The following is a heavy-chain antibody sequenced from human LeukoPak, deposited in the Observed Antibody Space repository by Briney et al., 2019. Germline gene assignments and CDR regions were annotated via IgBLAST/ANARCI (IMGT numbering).Heavy chain of an antibody. CDR2: IYYSGST. CDR1: GGSISSYY. J-gene: IGHJ5*02. Sequence: PSETLSLTCTVSGGSISSYYWSWILQPPGKGLEWIGYIYYSGSTNYNPSLKSRVTISVDTSKNQFSLKLSSVTAADTAVYYCASGHYYGSGSYFGWFDPWGQGTLVTVSS. CDR3: ASGHYYGSGSYFGWFDP. D-gene: IGHD3-10*01. V-gene: IGHV4-59*08.